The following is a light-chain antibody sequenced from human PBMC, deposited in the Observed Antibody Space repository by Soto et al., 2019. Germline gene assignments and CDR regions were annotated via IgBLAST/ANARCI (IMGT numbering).Light chain of an antibody. CDR1: QGISNY. Sequence: DIQMTQSPSSLSASVGDRVTITCRASQGISNYLAWYQQKPGKVPKLLIYAASTLQSGVPSRFSGSGSGTDFTPTISSLQPEDVATYYCQKYNSAPLTFGGVTKVEIK. J-gene: IGKJ4*01. CDR2: AAS. V-gene: IGKV1-27*01. CDR3: QKYNSAPLT.